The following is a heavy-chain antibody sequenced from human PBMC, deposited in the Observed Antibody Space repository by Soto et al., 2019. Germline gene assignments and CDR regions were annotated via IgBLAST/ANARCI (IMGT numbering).Heavy chain of an antibody. CDR2: ISYDGSNK. CDR1: GFTFSSYG. J-gene: IGHJ6*02. Sequence: GGSLRLSCAASGFTFSSYGMHWVRQAPGKGLEWVAVISYDGSNKYYADSVKGRFTISRDNSKNTLYLQMNSLRAEDTAVYYCAKALDFWSGQPPNYYYYGMDVWGQGTTVTVSS. V-gene: IGHV3-30*18. CDR3: AKALDFWSGQPPNYYYYGMDV. D-gene: IGHD3-3*01.